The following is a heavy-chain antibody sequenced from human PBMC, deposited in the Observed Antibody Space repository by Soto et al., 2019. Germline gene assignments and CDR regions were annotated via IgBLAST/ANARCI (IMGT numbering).Heavy chain of an antibody. CDR1: GFTFSSYA. J-gene: IGHJ6*02. V-gene: IGHV3-23*01. CDR3: AKREDRAYSSGWYKNYYGMDV. Sequence: SLRLSCAASGFTFSSYAMSWVRQAPGKGLEWVSAISGSGGSTYYADSVKGRFTISRDNSKNTLYLQMNSLRAEDTAVYYCAKREDRAYSSGWYKNYYGMDVWGQGTTVTVSS. CDR2: ISGSGGST. D-gene: IGHD6-19*01.